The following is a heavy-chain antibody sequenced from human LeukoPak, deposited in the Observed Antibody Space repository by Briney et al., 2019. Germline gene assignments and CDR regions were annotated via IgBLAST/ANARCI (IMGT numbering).Heavy chain of an antibody. CDR3: AREQQLPPHGVY. D-gene: IGHD6-13*01. CDR1: GGSFSGYY. CDR2: INHSGST. J-gene: IGHJ4*02. Sequence: SETLSLTCAVYGGSFSGYYWSWIRQPPGKGLEWIGEINHSGSTNYNPSLKSRVTISVDRSKNQFSLKLSSVAAADTAVYYCAREQQLPPHGVYWGQGTLVTVSS. V-gene: IGHV4-34*01.